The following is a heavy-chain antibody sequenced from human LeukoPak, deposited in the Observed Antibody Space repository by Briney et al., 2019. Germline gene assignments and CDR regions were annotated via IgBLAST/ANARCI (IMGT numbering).Heavy chain of an antibody. Sequence: SETLSLTCTVSGGSLSSSSYYGGWIRQPPGKGLEWIGSIYYSGSTYYNPSLKSRVTISVYTSKNQFSLKLSSVTAADTALYYCARRDYYGSGIHDYWGQGTLVTVSS. CDR2: IYYSGST. CDR1: GGSLSSSSYY. V-gene: IGHV4-39*01. CDR3: ARRDYYGSGIHDY. J-gene: IGHJ4*02. D-gene: IGHD3-10*01.